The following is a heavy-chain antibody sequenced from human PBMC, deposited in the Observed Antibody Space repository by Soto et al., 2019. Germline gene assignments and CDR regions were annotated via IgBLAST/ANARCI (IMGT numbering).Heavy chain of an antibody. D-gene: IGHD2-15*01. V-gene: IGHV5-51*01. CDR3: ARRGYCSGGSCHDYYYMDV. CDR2: IYPGDSDT. Sequence: GESQKISCKGSGYSFTSYWNGWVRQMPGKGLECMGIIYPGDSDTRYSPSFQGQVTISADKTISTAYLQWSSLKASDTAMYYCARRGYCSGGSCHDYYYMDVWGKGTTVTVSS. J-gene: IGHJ6*03. CDR1: GYSFTSYW.